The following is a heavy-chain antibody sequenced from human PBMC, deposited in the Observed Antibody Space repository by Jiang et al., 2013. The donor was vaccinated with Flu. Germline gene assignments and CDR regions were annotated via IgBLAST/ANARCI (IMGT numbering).Heavy chain of an antibody. Sequence: SGAEVKKPGASVKVSCKASGYTFTSYAMHWVRQAPGQRLEWMGWINAGNGNTKYSQKFQGRVTITRDTSASTAYMELSSLRSEDTAVYYCARGGIQLWPIFDYWGQGTLVTVSS. J-gene: IGHJ4*02. CDR1: GYTFTSYA. CDR2: INAGNGNT. D-gene: IGHD5-18*01. CDR3: ARGGIQLWPIFDY. V-gene: IGHV1-3*01.